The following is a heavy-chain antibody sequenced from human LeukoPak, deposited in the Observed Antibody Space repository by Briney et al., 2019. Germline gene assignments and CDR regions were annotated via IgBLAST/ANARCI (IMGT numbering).Heavy chain of an antibody. V-gene: IGHV3-30*18. CDR3: AKGGREFYGSGILPNQFDP. J-gene: IGHJ5*02. Sequence: PGGSLRLSCAASGFTFSSYGMHWVRQAPGKGLGWVAVISYDGSDKYYVDSVKGRFTISRDNSKNTLYLQMNSLRVEDTAMYYCAKGGREFYGSGILPNQFDPWGQGTLVTVSS. D-gene: IGHD3-10*01. CDR1: GFTFSSYG. CDR2: ISYDGSDK.